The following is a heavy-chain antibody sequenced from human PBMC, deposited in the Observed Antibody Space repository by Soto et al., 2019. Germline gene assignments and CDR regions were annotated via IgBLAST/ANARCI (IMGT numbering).Heavy chain of an antibody. V-gene: IGHV3-33*01. J-gene: IGHJ6*02. D-gene: IGHD2-21*01. CDR2: IWYDGSNK. Sequence: GGSLRLSCAASDFPFSSYGMHWVRQAPGKGLEWVAVIWYDGSNKYYADSAKGRFTISRDNSKNTLYLQMNSLRAEDTAVYYCVRDCGSRGLDFWCQGITVTVYS. CDR3: VRDCGSRGLDF. CDR1: DFPFSSYG.